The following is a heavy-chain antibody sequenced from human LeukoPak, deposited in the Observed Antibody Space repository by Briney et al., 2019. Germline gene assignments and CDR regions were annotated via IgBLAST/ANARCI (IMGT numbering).Heavy chain of an antibody. J-gene: IGHJ6*02. V-gene: IGHV3-23*01. CDR1: GFTFSSYA. CDR2: ISGSGGST. Sequence: GGSLRLSCAASGFTFSSYAMSWVRQAPGKGLEWVSAISGSGGSTYYADSVKGRFTISRDNSKNTLYLQMNSLGAEDTAVYYCANTIFGVVIISPTYYYYGMDVWGQGTTVTVSS. D-gene: IGHD3-3*01. CDR3: ANTIFGVVIISPTYYYYGMDV.